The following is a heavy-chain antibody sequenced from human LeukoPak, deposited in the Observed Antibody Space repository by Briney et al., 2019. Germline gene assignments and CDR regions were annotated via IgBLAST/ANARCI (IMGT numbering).Heavy chain of an antibody. Sequence: PGGSLRLSCAASGFTFSSYSMLWVRQAPGKGLEWVSYISSSSSTIYYADSVKGRFTVSRDNSKNTLYLQMNSLRAEDTAVYYCAKAYNWNPYRKKNWFDPWGQGTLVTVSP. CDR1: GFTFSSYS. V-gene: IGHV3-48*01. D-gene: IGHD1-20*01. CDR2: ISSSSSTI. J-gene: IGHJ5*02. CDR3: AKAYNWNPYRKKNWFDP.